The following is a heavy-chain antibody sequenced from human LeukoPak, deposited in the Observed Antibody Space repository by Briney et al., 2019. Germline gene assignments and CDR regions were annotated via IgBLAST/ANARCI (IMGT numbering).Heavy chain of an antibody. CDR1: GGSISSYY. Sequence: SETLSLTCTVSGGSISSYYWSWIRQPPGKGLEWIGYIYYSGSTNYNPSPKSRVTISVDTSKNQFSLKLSSVTAADTAVYYCARSLMVRGAGGLDYWGQGTLVTVSS. D-gene: IGHD3-10*01. CDR2: IYYSGST. V-gene: IGHV4-59*01. CDR3: ARSLMVRGAGGLDY. J-gene: IGHJ4*02.